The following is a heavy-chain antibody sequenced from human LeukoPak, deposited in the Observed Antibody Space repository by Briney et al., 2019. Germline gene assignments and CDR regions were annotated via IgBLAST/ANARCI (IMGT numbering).Heavy chain of an antibody. V-gene: IGHV5-51*01. Sequence: GESLKISCQGSGYSFTSYWIGWVRQMPGKGLEWMGIIYPGDSDTRYSPSFQGQVTISADKSISTAYLQWSSLKASDTAMYYCARAIVAAGLAARPYWFDPWGQGTLVTVSS. D-gene: IGHD6-6*01. J-gene: IGHJ5*02. CDR3: ARAIVAAGLAARPYWFDP. CDR2: IYPGDSDT. CDR1: GYSFTSYW.